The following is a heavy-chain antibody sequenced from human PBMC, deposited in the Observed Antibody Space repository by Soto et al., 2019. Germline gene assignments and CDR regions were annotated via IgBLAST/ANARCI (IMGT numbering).Heavy chain of an antibody. D-gene: IGHD6-19*01. Sequence: EVQRVESGGGLVQPGGSLRLSCAASGFTFSSYWMSWVRQAPGKGLEWVANIKQDGSEKYYVDSVKGRFTISRDNAKNSLYLQMNSLRAEDTAVYYCARDRSLYSSGCDLDYWGQRTLVTVSS. CDR3: ARDRSLYSSGCDLDY. V-gene: IGHV3-7*01. J-gene: IGHJ4*02. CDR1: GFTFSSYW. CDR2: IKQDGSEK.